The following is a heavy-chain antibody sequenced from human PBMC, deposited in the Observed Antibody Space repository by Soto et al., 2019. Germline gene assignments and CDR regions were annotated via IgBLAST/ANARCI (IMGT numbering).Heavy chain of an antibody. Sequence: GASVKVSCKASGGTFSSYAISWVRQAPGQGLEWMGGIIPIFGTANYAQKFQGRVTITADESTSTAYMELSSLRSEDTAVYYCARASRLTAIRFYYGMHVCCQGTPVTV. D-gene: IGHD2-21*02. CDR2: IIPIFGTA. CDR3: ARASRLTAIRFYYGMHV. J-gene: IGHJ6*02. CDR1: GGTFSSYA. V-gene: IGHV1-69*13.